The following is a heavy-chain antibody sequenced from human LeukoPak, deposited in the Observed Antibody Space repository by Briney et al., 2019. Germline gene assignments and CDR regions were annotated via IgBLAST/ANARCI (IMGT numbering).Heavy chain of an antibody. V-gene: IGHV3-30*18. Sequence: GSLRLSCAASGFTFSSYGMHWVRQTPGTGLEWVAVISYDGSDKYYADSVKGRFTISRDNSKNTLYLQMNGLRAEDTAVYYCAKEGYSYGLFDYWGQGTLVTVSS. J-gene: IGHJ4*02. CDR2: ISYDGSDK. CDR3: AKEGYSYGLFDY. CDR1: GFTFSSYG. D-gene: IGHD5-18*01.